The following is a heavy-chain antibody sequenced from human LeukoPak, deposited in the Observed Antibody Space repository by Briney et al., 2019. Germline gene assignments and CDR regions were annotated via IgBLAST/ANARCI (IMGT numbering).Heavy chain of an antibody. J-gene: IGHJ4*02. CDR1: GYTFTGYY. CDR3: ARDAPTNILFDY. CDR2: INPNSGGT. Sequence: ASVKVSCKASGYTFTGYYMHWVRQAPGQGLEWMGWINPNSGGTNYAQKFQGRVTMTRDTSISTAYMELSRLRSDDTAVYYCARDAPTNILFDYWGQGTLVTVSS. D-gene: IGHD2/OR15-2a*01. V-gene: IGHV1-2*02.